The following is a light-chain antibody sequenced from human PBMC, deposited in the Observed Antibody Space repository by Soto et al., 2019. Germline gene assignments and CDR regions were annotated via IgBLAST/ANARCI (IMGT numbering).Light chain of an antibody. J-gene: IGLJ2*01. CDR3: SSYTTSHTLV. CDR2: EIS. CDR1: SSDVGASDF. Sequence: QSALTQPASVSESPGQSITISCTGTSSDVGASDFVSWYQQHPGKAPELIIYEISNRPSGVSSRFSGSKSGNTASLTISGLQAEDVSDYYCSSYTTSHTLVFGGGTKVTVL. V-gene: IGLV2-14*01.